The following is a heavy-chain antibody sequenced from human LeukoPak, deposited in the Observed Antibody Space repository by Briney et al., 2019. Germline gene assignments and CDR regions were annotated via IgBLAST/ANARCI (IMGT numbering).Heavy chain of an antibody. D-gene: IGHD2-21*02. J-gene: IGHJ2*01. V-gene: IGHV1-69*05. CDR1: GGTFSSYA. CDR3: ARAPPGYCGGDCFTKYWYFDL. Sequence: SVKVSCKASGGTFSSYAISWVRQAPGQGLECMGGIIPIFGTANYAQKFQGRVTITTDESTSTAYMELSSLRSEDTAVYYCARAPPGYCGGDCFTKYWYFDLWGRGTLVTVSS. CDR2: IIPIFGTA.